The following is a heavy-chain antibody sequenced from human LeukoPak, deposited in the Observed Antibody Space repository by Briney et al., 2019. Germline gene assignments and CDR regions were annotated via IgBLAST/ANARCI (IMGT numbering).Heavy chain of an antibody. J-gene: IGHJ4*02. Sequence: GGSLRLSCGASGFTFSSYAMGWVRQAPGKGLEWVSSISGSGANTYYADSVKGRFTISRDNSKDTLYLQMNSLRAEDTAVYYCAKDLSSSSSWYGVFEFWGQGTLVTVSS. CDR3: AKDLSSSSSWYGVFEF. V-gene: IGHV3-23*01. CDR2: ISGSGANT. CDR1: GFTFSSYA. D-gene: IGHD6-13*01.